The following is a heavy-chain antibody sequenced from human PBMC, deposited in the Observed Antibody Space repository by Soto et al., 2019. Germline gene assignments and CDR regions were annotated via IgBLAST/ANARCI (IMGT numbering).Heavy chain of an antibody. CDR1: GVSLSSYY. D-gene: IGHD3-22*01. CDR2: IYYSGST. Sequence: SDALPLTCTFAGVSLSSYYWILLRTPTGKGLEWIGYIYYSGSTNYNPSLKSRATISVDTSKNQFSLKLSSVTAADTAVYYCARFDYYDSSGYLDLGPKWGHGTLVTVSS. CDR3: ARFDYYDSSGYLDLGPK. J-gene: IGHJ4*01. V-gene: IGHV4-59*01.